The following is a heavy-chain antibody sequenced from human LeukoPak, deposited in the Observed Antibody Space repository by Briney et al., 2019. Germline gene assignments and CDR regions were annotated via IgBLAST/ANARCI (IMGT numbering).Heavy chain of an antibody. Sequence: PGGSLRLSCTASGFTFNKYGMSWVRQAPGKGLEWVSSISSSSSYIYYADSVKGRFTISRDNAKNSLYLQMNSLRAEDTAVYYCARDGDYDILTAYYRPYYFDYWGQGTLVTVSS. D-gene: IGHD3-9*01. J-gene: IGHJ4*02. CDR3: ARDGDYDILTAYYRPYYFDY. CDR1: GFTFNKYG. V-gene: IGHV3-21*01. CDR2: ISSSSSYI.